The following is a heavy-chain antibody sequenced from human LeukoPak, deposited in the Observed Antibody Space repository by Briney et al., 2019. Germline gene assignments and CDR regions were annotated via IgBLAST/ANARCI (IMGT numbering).Heavy chain of an antibody. V-gene: IGHV4-59*08. CDR2: IYYSGST. CDR1: GGSISSYY. CDR3: ARHGPHYDFWSGYYLGAFDI. D-gene: IGHD3-3*01. J-gene: IGHJ3*02. Sequence: SETLSLTCTVSGGSISSYYWSWIRQPPGKGLEWIGYIYYSGSTNYNPSLKSRVTISVDTSKNQFSLKLSSVTAADTAVYHCARHGPHYDFWSGYYLGAFDIWGQGTMVTVSS.